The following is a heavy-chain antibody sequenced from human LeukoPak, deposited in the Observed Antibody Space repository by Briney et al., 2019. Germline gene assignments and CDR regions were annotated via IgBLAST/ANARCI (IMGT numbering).Heavy chain of an antibody. V-gene: IGHV3-53*01. J-gene: IGHJ4*02. CDR3: ARESGYAVGDF. Sequence: GGSLRLSCAASGFNVSSNYMSWFRQAPGKGLEWASVIYNDGRTYYADSVKGRFIISKDNSKNTLYLQMNNLRADDTAVYYCARESGYAVGDFWGQGTLVTVSS. CDR2: IYNDGRT. D-gene: IGHD5-12*01. CDR1: GFNVSSNY.